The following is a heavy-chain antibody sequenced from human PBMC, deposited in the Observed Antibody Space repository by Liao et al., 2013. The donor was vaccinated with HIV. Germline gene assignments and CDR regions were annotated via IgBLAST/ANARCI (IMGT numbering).Heavy chain of an antibody. D-gene: IGHD6-13*01. CDR3: ARDINESSSWPYYYYYYMDV. CDR1: GGSFSGYY. CDR2: IYYSGST. V-gene: IGHV4-34*11. J-gene: IGHJ6*03. Sequence: QVQLQQWGAGLLKPSETLSLTCAVYGGSFSGYYWSWIRQPPGKGLEWIGYIYYSGSTNYNPSLKSRVTISVDTSKNQFSLKLSSVTAADTAVYYCARDINESSSWPYYYYYYMDVWGKGTTVTVSS.